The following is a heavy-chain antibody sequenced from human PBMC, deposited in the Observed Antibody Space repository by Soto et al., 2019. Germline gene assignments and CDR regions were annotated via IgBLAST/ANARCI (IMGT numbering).Heavy chain of an antibody. D-gene: IGHD6-19*01. J-gene: IGHJ4*02. CDR2: IWYDGSNA. CDR1: GFTFSIFG. Sequence: QVQLVESGGGVVQPGRSLRLSCAAYGFTFSIFGMHWVRQAPGKGLEWAAIIWYDGSNAYYADSVRGRFTISRENSKNTVYLQMNSLRAEDTAVYYCARDKGSSTVVSGISQEGYFDSWGQGTLVTVSS. CDR3: ARDKGSSTVVSGISQEGYFDS. V-gene: IGHV3-33*01.